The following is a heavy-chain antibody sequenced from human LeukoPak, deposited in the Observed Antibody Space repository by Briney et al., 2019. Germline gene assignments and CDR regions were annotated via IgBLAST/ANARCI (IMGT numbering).Heavy chain of an antibody. CDR3: ARDLSIRWGATTAFDY. D-gene: IGHD1-26*01. J-gene: IGHJ4*02. V-gene: IGHV3-48*04. Sequence: GGSLRLSCAASGFTFTSYVMSWVRQAPGKGLEWVSYISSSSSTIYYADSVKGRFTISRDNAKNSLYLQMNSLRAEDTAVYYCARDLSIRWGATTAFDYWGQGTLVTVSS. CDR1: GFTFTSYV. CDR2: ISSSSSTI.